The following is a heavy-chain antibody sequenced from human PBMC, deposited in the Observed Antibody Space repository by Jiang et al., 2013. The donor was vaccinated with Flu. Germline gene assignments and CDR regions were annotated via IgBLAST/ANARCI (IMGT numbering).Heavy chain of an antibody. Sequence: SGAEVKKPGASVNVSCKTSGYNFTRYHMHWVRQAPGQGLEWMGLINPSGGSTTYAQKFQGRVTMTRDTSTSTVYMELSSLRSEDTAVYYCARDVNRDIVMDHFDFWGQGTLVTVSS. V-gene: IGHV1-46*01. CDR3: ARDVNRDIVMDHFDF. CDR1: GYNFTRYH. D-gene: IGHD5-12*01. CDR2: INPSGGST. J-gene: IGHJ4*02.